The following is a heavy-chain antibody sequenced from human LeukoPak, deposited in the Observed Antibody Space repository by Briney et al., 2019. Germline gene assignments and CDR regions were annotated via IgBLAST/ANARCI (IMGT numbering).Heavy chain of an antibody. CDR3: ARDRLTIFGVVTLAYLSFDY. Sequence: PSETLSLTCTVSGGSISSYYWSWIRQPPGKGLEWIGYIYYSGSTNYNPSLKSRVTISVDTSKNQFSLKLSSVTAADTAVYYCARDRLTIFGVVTLAYLSFDYRGQGTLVTVPS. V-gene: IGHV4-59*01. D-gene: IGHD3-3*01. CDR2: IYYSGST. CDR1: GGSISSYY. J-gene: IGHJ4*02.